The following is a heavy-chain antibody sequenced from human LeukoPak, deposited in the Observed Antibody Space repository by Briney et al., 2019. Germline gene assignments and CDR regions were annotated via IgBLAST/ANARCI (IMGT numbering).Heavy chain of an antibody. Sequence: GGSLRLSCAASGFTFSSYSMNWVRQAPGKGLEWVSSISSSSSYIYYADSVKGRFTISRDNAKNSLYLQMNSLRAEDTAVYYCARPFNSYYYDSSGYYPYFDYWGQGTLVTASS. CDR1: GFTFSSYS. D-gene: IGHD3-22*01. V-gene: IGHV3-21*01. CDR2: ISSSSSYI. J-gene: IGHJ4*02. CDR3: ARPFNSYYYDSSGYYPYFDY.